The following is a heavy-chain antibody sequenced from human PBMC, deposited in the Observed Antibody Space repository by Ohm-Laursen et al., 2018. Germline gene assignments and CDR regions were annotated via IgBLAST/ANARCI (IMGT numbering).Heavy chain of an antibody. J-gene: IGHJ4*02. D-gene: IGHD1-26*01. V-gene: IGHV4-59*07. CDR2: IYYSGST. CDR1: GDSISNYY. Sequence: SDTLSFTCTVSGDSISNYYWSWIRQPPGKGLEWIGYIYYSGSTNYNPSLKSRVTMSVDTSKNQFSLKLSSVTAADTAVYYCARGWSGSYYLGWGQGTLVTVSS. CDR3: ARGWSGSYYLG.